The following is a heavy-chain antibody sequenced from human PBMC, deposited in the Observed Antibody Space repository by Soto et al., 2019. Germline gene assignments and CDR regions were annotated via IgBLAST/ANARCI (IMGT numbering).Heavy chain of an antibody. CDR2: ISAYNGNT. CDR3: AREEQKNYYYGMDV. D-gene: IGHD1-26*01. V-gene: IGHV1-18*04. Sequence: GASVKVSCKASGYTFTSYGISWVRQAPGQGLEWMGWISAYNGNTNYAQKLQGRVTVTTDTSTSTAYMELRSLRSDDTAVYYCAREEQKNYYYGMDVWGQGTTVTVSS. J-gene: IGHJ6*02. CDR1: GYTFTSYG.